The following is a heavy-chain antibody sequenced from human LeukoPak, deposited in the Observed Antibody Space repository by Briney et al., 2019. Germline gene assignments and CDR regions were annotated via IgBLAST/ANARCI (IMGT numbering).Heavy chain of an antibody. CDR3: ARGSGWYLY. CDR1: GGSINNYY. J-gene: IGHJ4*02. CDR2: IYYSGST. Sequence: SETLSLTCIVSGGSINNYYWSWIRQPPGKGLEWIGYIYYSGSTNYNPSLKSRVTISVDTSKNQFSLKLSSVTAADTAVYYYARGSGWYLYWGQGTLVTVSS. D-gene: IGHD6-19*01. V-gene: IGHV4-59*01.